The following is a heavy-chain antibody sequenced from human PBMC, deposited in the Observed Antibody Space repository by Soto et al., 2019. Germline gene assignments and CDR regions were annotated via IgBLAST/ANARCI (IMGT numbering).Heavy chain of an antibody. J-gene: IGHJ4*02. Sequence: SGPTLVNPTQTLTLTCTFSGFSLSTDDVGVGWIRQPPGKALDWLAVVYWDDDKRYSPSLKSRLTITKDTSKNQVLLTMTNMDPVDTATYFCARSKYSISSFDYWGQGALVTVSS. CDR2: VYWDDDK. CDR1: GFSLSTDDVG. CDR3: ARSKYSISSFDY. V-gene: IGHV2-5*02. D-gene: IGHD6-6*01.